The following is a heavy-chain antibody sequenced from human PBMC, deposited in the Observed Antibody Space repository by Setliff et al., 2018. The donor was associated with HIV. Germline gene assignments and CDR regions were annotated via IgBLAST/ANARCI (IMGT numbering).Heavy chain of an antibody. CDR2: ISVDGSGK. J-gene: IGHJ4*02. CDR3: AREGGSSGYCGYFDY. CDR1: GFTFSDSV. V-gene: IGHV3-30*01. Sequence: SLRLSCTASGFTFSDSVVHWVRQPPGKGLEWVAAISVDGSGKFYADSVKGRFTISRDNSRNTLYLQMNSLRDEDTAVYYCAREGGSSGYCGYFDYWGQGTLVTVSS. D-gene: IGHD3-22*01.